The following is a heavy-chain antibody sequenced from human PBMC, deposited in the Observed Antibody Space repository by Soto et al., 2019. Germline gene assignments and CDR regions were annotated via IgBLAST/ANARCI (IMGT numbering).Heavy chain of an antibody. V-gene: IGHV1-18*01. J-gene: IGHJ6*02. D-gene: IGHD3-10*01. CDR3: ARDYGFGYGMDV. Sequence: ASVKVSCKASGYTFTNFGVTWVRRAPGQGIEWMGWISAYNGNTKSAQKFQGRVTMTTDTSTSTAYMELRSLRSDDTAVYYCARDYGFGYGMDVWGQGTTVTVSS. CDR2: ISAYNGNT. CDR1: GYTFTNFG.